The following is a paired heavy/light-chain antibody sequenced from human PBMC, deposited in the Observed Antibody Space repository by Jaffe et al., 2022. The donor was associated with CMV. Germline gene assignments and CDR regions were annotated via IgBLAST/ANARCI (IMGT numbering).Light chain of an antibody. Sequence: QSVLTQPPSVSAAPGQRVTISCSGSSSNIGNNYVCWYQQLPGTAPRLLIYEHDKRPSGIPDRFSGSKSGTSATLGITGLQTGDEADYYCGTWDSSLSAGVFGGGTKLTVL. CDR1: SSNIGNNY. V-gene: IGLV1-51*02. CDR2: EHD. J-gene: IGLJ2*01. CDR3: GTWDSSLSAGV.
Heavy chain of an antibody. CDR2: ISATGGTT. CDR1: GFTFSSYA. CDR3: AKARGYTYAYQLDY. D-gene: IGHD5-18*01. J-gene: IGHJ4*02. V-gene: IGHV3-23*01. Sequence: EVQLLESGGGLVQPGGSLRLSCAASGFTFSSYAVSWVRQAPGKGLEWVSGISATGGTTHNADSVKGRFTISRDNSKNTLYLQMNSLRAEDTAVYYCAKARGYTYAYQLDYWGQGTLVTVSS.